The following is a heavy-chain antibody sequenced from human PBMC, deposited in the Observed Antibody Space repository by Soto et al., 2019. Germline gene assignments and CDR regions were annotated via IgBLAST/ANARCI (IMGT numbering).Heavy chain of an antibody. J-gene: IGHJ4*02. D-gene: IGHD5-12*01. Sequence: QVQLVESGGGVVQPGRSLRLSCAASGFTFRNYGMHWVRQAPCKGLEWMAVIWYDGSNKDHADSVKGRFAISRDNSKNTLYLQMNSLRDEDTAVYYCARGRDGYNPDYWGQGTLVTGSS. CDR3: ARGRDGYNPDY. CDR1: GFTFRNYG. CDR2: IWYDGSNK. V-gene: IGHV3-33*01.